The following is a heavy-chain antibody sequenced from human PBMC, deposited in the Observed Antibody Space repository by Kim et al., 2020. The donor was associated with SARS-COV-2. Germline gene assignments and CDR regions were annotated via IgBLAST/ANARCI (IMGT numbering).Heavy chain of an antibody. D-gene: IGHD6-13*01. CDR2: IYHSGST. CDR3: ARYIAAAGLYYYYGMDV. J-gene: IGHJ6*02. CDR1: GGSISSSNW. Sequence: SETLSLTCAVSGGSISSSNWWSWVRQPPGKGLEWIGEIYHSGSTNYNPSLKSRVTISVDKSKNQFSLKLSSVTAADTAVYYCARYIAAAGLYYYYGMDVWGQGTTVTVSS. V-gene: IGHV4-4*02.